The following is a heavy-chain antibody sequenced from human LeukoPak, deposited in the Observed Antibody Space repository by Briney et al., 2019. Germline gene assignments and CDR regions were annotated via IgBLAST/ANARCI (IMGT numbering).Heavy chain of an antibody. J-gene: IGHJ1*01. D-gene: IGHD3-22*01. CDR3: ARAPSEIGGYYPEYFRH. V-gene: IGHV3-74*01. CDR1: GFTFSTYW. Sequence: PGGSLRLSCAASGFTFSTYWMHWVRHAPGKGLVWGSRIKSGGGTNYPDSVKGRFTISRDNAKKTVSLQMNSLRPEDTGVYYCARAPSEIGGYYPEYFRHWGQGTLVTVSS. CDR2: IKSGGGT.